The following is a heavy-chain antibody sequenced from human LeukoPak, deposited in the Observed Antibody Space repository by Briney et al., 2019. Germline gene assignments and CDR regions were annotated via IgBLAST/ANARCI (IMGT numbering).Heavy chain of an antibody. V-gene: IGHV3-23*01. CDR1: GFTFRSYA. D-gene: IGHD3-22*01. CDR3: AKGVVRRYYFDY. Sequence: GGSLRLSCAASGFTFRSYAMSWVRQAPGKGLEWVSAISGSGGSTYYADSVKGRFTISRDNSKNTLYLQMNSLRAEDTAVYYCAKGVVRRYYFDYWGQGTLVTVSS. CDR2: ISGSGGST. J-gene: IGHJ4*02.